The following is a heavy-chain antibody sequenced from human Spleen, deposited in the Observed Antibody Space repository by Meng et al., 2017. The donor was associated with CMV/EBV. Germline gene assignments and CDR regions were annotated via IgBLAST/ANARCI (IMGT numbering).Heavy chain of an antibody. CDR2: MNPNSGNT. D-gene: IGHD2-2*01. J-gene: IGHJ5*02. CDR3: ARGLLSSSTSCYFDP. Sequence: SGYTITSYDSNWVRQAPGQGPEWRGWMNPNSGNTGYAQKFQGRVTMPRNTSISTAYMELSSLRSEDTAVYYCARGLLSSSTSCYFDPWGQGTLVTVSS. CDR1: GYTITSYD. V-gene: IGHV1-8*01.